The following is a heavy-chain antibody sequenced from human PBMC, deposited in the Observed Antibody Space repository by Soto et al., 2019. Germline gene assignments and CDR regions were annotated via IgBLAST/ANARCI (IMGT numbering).Heavy chain of an antibody. V-gene: IGHV3-15*01. CDR2: IKSKTDGGTT. CDR1: GFTFSNAW. J-gene: IGHJ4*02. D-gene: IGHD3-22*01. Sequence: GSLRLSCAASGFTFSNAWMSWVRQAPGKGLEWVGRIKSKTDGGTTDYAAPVKGRFTISRDDSKNTLYLQMNSLKTEDTAVYYCTTDSNYYDSSGCFDYWGQGTLVTVSS. CDR3: TTDSNYYDSSGCFDY.